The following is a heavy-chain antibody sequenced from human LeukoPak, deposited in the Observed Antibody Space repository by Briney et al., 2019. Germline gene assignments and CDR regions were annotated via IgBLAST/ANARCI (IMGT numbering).Heavy chain of an antibody. V-gene: IGHV3-48*03. CDR3: ARVGIVVVSDY. Sequence: GGSLRLSCAASGFTFSSYEMNWVRQAPGKGLEWVSYISSSGSTIYYADSVKGRFTISRDNAKNSLYLQMNRLRAEDTAVYYCARVGIVVVSDYWGQGTLVTVSS. CDR2: ISSSGSTI. CDR1: GFTFSSYE. J-gene: IGHJ4*02. D-gene: IGHD3-22*01.